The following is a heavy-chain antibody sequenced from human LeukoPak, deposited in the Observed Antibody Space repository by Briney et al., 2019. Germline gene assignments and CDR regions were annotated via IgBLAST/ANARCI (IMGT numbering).Heavy chain of an antibody. J-gene: IGHJ1*01. CDR2: INPNNGGT. CDR1: GYTFTDYY. V-gene: IGHV1-2*02. CDR3: ATSRTSLVKYFQH. Sequence: ASVKVSCKASGYTFTDYYLHWVRQAPGQGLEWMGWINPNNGGTKSEQEFQGRVTMTRDTSISTAYTELSRLTSDDTAVYYCATSRTSLVKYFQHWGQGTLVTVSS. D-gene: IGHD6-6*01.